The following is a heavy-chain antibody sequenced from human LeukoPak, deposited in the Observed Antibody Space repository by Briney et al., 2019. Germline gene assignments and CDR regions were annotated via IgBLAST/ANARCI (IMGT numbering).Heavy chain of an antibody. CDR3: ARAPARNPYGDYAFDY. V-gene: IGHV3-21*01. D-gene: IGHD4-17*01. CDR2: ISSSSSYI. CDR1: GFTCSSYS. Sequence: GGSLRLSCAASGFTCSSYSMNWVRQAPGKGLEWVSSISSSSSYIYYADSVKGRFTISRDNAKNSLYLQMNSLRAEDTAVYYCARAPARNPYGDYAFDYWGQGTLVTVSS. J-gene: IGHJ4*02.